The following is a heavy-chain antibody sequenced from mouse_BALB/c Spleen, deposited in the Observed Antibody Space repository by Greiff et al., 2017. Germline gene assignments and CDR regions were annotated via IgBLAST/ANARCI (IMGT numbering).Heavy chain of an antibody. J-gene: IGHJ1*01. CDR1: GYTFTSYV. Sequence: VQLQQSGPELVKPGASVKMSCKASGYTFTSYVMHWVKQKPGQGLEWIGYINPYNDGTKYNEKFKGKATLTSDKSSSTAYMELSSLTSEDSAVYYCARSPPYYYGSSYHYWYFDVWGAGTTVTVSS. V-gene: IGHV1-14*01. D-gene: IGHD1-1*01. CDR3: ARSPPYYYGSSYHYWYFDV. CDR2: INPYNDGT.